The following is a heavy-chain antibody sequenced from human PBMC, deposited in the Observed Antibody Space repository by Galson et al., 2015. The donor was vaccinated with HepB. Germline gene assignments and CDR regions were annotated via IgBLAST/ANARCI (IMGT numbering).Heavy chain of an antibody. J-gene: IGHJ3*02. CDR1: GFTFSSYW. CDR2: IKQDGSEK. V-gene: IGHV3-7*01. CDR3: ARERYGGGDAFDI. D-gene: IGHD4-23*01. Sequence: SLRLSCAASGFTFSSYWMSWVRQASGKGLEWVANIKQDGSEKYYADSVKGRFTISRDNSKNTLYLQMNSLRAEDTAVYYCARERYGGGDAFDIWGQGTMVTVSS.